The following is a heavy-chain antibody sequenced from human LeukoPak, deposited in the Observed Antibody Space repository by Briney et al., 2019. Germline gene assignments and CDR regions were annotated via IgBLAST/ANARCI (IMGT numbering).Heavy chain of an antibody. V-gene: IGHV4-31*03. J-gene: IGHJ4*02. CDR3: ARDRGRGSPFDY. CDR2: IYYSGTT. Sequence: SQTLSLTCTVSGASISSGGYYWSWIRQHPGKGLEWIGYIYYSGTTYYNPSLKSRVTMSVDTSKNQFSLKLSSVTAADTAVYYCARDRGRGSPFDYWGQGTLVTVSS. D-gene: IGHD3-10*01. CDR1: GASISSGGYY.